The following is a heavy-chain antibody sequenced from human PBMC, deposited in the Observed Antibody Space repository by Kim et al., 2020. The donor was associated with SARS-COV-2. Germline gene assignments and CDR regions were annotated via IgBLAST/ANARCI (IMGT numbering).Heavy chain of an antibody. CDR1: GFTFDDYA. CDR3: AKDMRDILTASRGHYYYGMDV. D-gene: IGHD3-9*01. CDR2: ISGDGGST. V-gene: IGHV3-43*02. Sequence: GGSLRLSCAASGFTFDDYAMHWVRQAPGKGLEWVSLISGDGGSTYYADSVKGRFTISRDNSKNSLYLQMNSLRTEDTALYYCAKDMRDILTASRGHYYYGMDVWGQGTTVTVSS. J-gene: IGHJ6*02.